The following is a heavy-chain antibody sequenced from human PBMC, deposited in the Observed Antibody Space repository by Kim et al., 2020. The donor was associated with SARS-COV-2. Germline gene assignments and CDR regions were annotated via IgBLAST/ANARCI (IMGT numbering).Heavy chain of an antibody. CDR3: ATLRRWLQSSPFDY. Sequence: SVKVSCKASGGTFSSYAISWVRQAPGQGLEWMGGIIPIFGTANYAQKFQGRVTITADESTSTAYMELSSLRSEDTAVYYCATLRRWLQSSPFDYWGQGTLVTVSS. J-gene: IGHJ4*02. V-gene: IGHV1-69*13. CDR2: IIPIFGTA. D-gene: IGHD5-12*01. CDR1: GGTFSSYA.